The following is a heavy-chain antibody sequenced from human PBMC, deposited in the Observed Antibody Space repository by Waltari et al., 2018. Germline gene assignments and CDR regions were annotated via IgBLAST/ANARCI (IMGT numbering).Heavy chain of an antibody. J-gene: IGHJ5*02. CDR3: ARDRGRGLYLDT. D-gene: IGHD2-15*01. CDR2: VNGSGRT. CDR1: AESVTNNYW. Sequence: QLQLQESGPGLVRPSGTLSLRCAASAESVTNNYWWSWVRQSPQKGLEWIGTVNGSGRTNYPPDFASRVAMSVDTSNNDVSLRMTSATAADTAVYYCARDRGRGLYLDTWGPGTLVAVS. V-gene: IGHV4-4*02.